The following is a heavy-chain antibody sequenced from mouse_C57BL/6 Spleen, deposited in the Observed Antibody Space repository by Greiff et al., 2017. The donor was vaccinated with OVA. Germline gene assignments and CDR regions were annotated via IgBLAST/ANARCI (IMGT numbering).Heavy chain of an antibody. V-gene: IGHV1-69*01. Sequence: QVQLKESGAELVMPGASVKLSCKASGYTFTSYWMHWVKQRPGQGLEWIGEIDPSDSYTNYNQKFKGKSTLTVDKSSSTAYMQLSSLTSEDSAVYYCARSLGRLDYWGQGTTLTVSS. CDR2: IDPSDSYT. CDR3: ARSLGRLDY. J-gene: IGHJ2*01. D-gene: IGHD3-3*01. CDR1: GYTFTSYW.